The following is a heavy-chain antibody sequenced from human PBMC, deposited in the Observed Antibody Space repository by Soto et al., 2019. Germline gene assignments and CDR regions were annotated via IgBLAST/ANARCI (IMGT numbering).Heavy chain of an antibody. Sequence: GGSLRLSCAPSGLTFSNYALNWFRQAPGKGLEWVSAISNSFSDGNTHYADSVKGRFTISRDNDKNTVFLEMNSLRAKDTAVYYCAKVFSPEGGNYFDYWGQGTLVTVSS. CDR1: GLTFSNYA. V-gene: IGHV3-23*01. J-gene: IGHJ4*02. CDR3: AKVFSPEGGNYFDY. CDR2: ISNSFSDGNT.